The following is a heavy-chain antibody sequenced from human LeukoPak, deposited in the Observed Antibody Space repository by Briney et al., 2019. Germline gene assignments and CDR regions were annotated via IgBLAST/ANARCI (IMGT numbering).Heavy chain of an antibody. J-gene: IGHJ6*04. CDR3: ARGRYMDV. D-gene: IGHD3-16*02. V-gene: IGHV4-38-2*01. Sequence: WETLSLTCAVSVYSISSGFYWSWIRPPPGVGLEWIGSIFHSGNTYYNPSLRSRLTMTVDTPKNQFSLKLTSVTAADTAFYYCARGRYMDVWGKGTTVTVSS. CDR1: VYSISSGFY. CDR2: IFHSGNT.